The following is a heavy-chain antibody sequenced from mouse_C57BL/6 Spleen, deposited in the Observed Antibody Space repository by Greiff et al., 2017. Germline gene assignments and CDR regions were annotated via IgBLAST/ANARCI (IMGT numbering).Heavy chain of an antibody. V-gene: IGHV5-17*01. D-gene: IGHD1-1*01. CDR3: ARCPLYYYGSSDY. J-gene: IGHJ2*01. CDR2: ISSGSSTI. Sequence: EVKLVESGGGLVKPGGSLKLSCAASGFTFSDYGMHWVRQAPEKGLEWVAYISSGSSTIYYADTVKGRFTISRDNAKNTLFLQMTSLRSEDTAMYYCARCPLYYYGSSDYWGQGTTLTVSS. CDR1: GFTFSDYG.